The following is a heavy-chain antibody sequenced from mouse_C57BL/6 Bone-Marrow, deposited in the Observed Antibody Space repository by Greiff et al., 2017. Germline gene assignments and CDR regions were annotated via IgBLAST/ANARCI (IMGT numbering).Heavy chain of an antibody. CDR1: GYTFPDYE. D-gene: IGHD1-1*01. J-gene: IGHJ2*01. Sequence: VQLQQSGAELVRPGASVTLSCKASGYTFPDYEMHWVKQTPVHGLEWIGAIDPETGGTAYNQKFKGKAILTADKSSSTAYMELRSLTSEGSAVYYCTRERRLRHYFDYWGQGTTLTVSS. CDR2: IDPETGGT. V-gene: IGHV1-15*01. CDR3: TRERRLRHYFDY.